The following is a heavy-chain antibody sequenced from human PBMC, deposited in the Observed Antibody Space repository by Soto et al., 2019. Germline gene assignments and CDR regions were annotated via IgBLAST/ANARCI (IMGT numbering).Heavy chain of an antibody. CDR2: ISGDTATT. V-gene: IGHV3-23*01. CDR3: AKPLQQWLLQGSGVDV. CDR1: GFSFSEYS. D-gene: IGHD6-19*01. J-gene: IGHJ6*02. Sequence: TGGSLRLSCAASGFSFSEYSMTWVRQAPGKGLQWVSAISGDTATTHYADSVKGRFTISRDNSRDTLYLQMNSLRVEDTAIYYCAKPLQQWLLQGSGVDVWGQGTTATVSS.